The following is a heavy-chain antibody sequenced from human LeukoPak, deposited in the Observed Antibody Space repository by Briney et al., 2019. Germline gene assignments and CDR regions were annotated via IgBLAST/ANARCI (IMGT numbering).Heavy chain of an antibody. CDR1: GFTFSSYA. D-gene: IGHD5-12*01. CDR3: ARTSYSGNPPLNWFDP. J-gene: IGHJ5*02. Sequence: GSLRLSCAASGFTFSSYAMSWVRQPPGKGLEWIGEINHSGSTYYNPSLKSRVTISVDTSKNQFSLKLSSVTAADTAVYYCARTSYSGNPPLNWFDPWGQGTLVTVSS. CDR2: INHSGST. V-gene: IGHV4-34*08.